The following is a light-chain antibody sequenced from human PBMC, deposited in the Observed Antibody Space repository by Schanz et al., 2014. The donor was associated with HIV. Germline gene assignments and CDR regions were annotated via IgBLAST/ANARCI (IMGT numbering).Light chain of an antibody. CDR2: EVT. CDR1: SSDIGNYDL. CDR3: CSYVGSRAVV. J-gene: IGLJ3*02. Sequence: QSALTQPASVSGSPGQSITISCTGTSSDIGNYDLVSWYQQHPGKAPKLMIYEVTERPSGVSNRFSGSKSGNTASLTISRLQAEDEADYYCCSYVGSRAVVFGGGTKLTVL. V-gene: IGLV2-23*02.